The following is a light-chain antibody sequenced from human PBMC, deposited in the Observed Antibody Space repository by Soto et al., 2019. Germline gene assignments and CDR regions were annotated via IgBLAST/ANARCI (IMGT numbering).Light chain of an antibody. CDR3: CSYGGSRAV. V-gene: IGLV2-23*02. CDR1: SSDVGSHNL. CDR2: EVS. Sequence: QSALTQPASVSGSPGQSITISCTGTSSDVGSHNLVSWYQQHPGQAPKLMIYEVSKRPSGVSTRFSASKSGNTASLTISGLQAEDEANYYCCSYGGSRAVFGGGPQLTVL. J-gene: IGLJ7*01.